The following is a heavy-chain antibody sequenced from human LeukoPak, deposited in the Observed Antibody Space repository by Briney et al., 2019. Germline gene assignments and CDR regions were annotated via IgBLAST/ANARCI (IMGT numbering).Heavy chain of an antibody. D-gene: IGHD2/OR15-2a*01. Sequence: GGSLRLSCAASGFTFSSYAMNWVRQAPGKGLEWVSYISSGGSTIYYADSVKGRFTISRDNARNSLYLQMNSLRAEDTAFYYCAGHSIVNGALDIWGQGTMVTVSS. J-gene: IGHJ3*02. CDR1: GFTFSSYA. V-gene: IGHV3-48*03. CDR3: AGHSIVNGALDI. CDR2: ISSGGSTI.